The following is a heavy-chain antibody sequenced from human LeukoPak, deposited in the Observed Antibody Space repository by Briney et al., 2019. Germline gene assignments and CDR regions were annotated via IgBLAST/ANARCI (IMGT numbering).Heavy chain of an antibody. CDR1: GGSFSGYY. CDR3: ARDHSSGFDY. Sequence: SETLSLTCTVYGGSFSGYYWSWIRQPPGRGLEWIGEINHSGSTNYNPSLKSRVTISVDTSKNQFSLKLSSVTAADTAVYYCARDHSSGFDYWGQGTLVTVSS. J-gene: IGHJ4*02. CDR2: INHSGST. V-gene: IGHV4-34*01. D-gene: IGHD6-25*01.